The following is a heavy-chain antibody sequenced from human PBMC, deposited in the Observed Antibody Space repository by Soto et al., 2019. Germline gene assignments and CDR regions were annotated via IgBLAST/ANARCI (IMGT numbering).Heavy chain of an antibody. J-gene: IGHJ4*02. CDR1: GFTFSNAW. CDR2: IKSKTDGGTT. V-gene: IGHV3-15*07. CDR3: SRIAAAGTDY. Sequence: EVQLVESGGGLVKPGGSLRLSCAASGFTFSNAWMNWVRQAPGKGLEWVGRIKSKTDGGTTDYATPVKGRFTVSRDDSKNTLYRQMNSLKTEDTAVYYCSRIAAAGTDYWGQGTLVTVSS. D-gene: IGHD6-13*01.